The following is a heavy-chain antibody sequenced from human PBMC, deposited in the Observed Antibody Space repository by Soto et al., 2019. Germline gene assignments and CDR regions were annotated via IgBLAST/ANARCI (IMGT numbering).Heavy chain of an antibody. Sequence: GESLNISCKGSGYSFVRYLIAWVRQMPGKGLEWMGSIYPGDPDTTYSPSIQGQVTISADKSSTTVYLRWNTLKASATAMYYCAKTNGYEVEYWGQGTQVTVSS. V-gene: IGHV5-51*01. CDR3: AKTNGYEVEY. J-gene: IGHJ4*02. CDR2: IYPGDPDT. D-gene: IGHD5-18*01. CDR1: GYSFVRYL.